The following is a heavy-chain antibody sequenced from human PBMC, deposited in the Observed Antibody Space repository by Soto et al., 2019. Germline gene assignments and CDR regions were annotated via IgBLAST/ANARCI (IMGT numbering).Heavy chain of an antibody. CDR1: GYTFTSYA. V-gene: IGHV1-3*01. Sequence: QVQLVQSGAEVKKPGASVKASCKASGYTFTSYAMHWVRKAPGQRLEWMGWINAGNGNTKYSQKFQGRVTITRDTSASTAYVKLSRLRSEGKAVYYCASSYYGSGNPKDYYYGMDVWGQGTTVTVSS. D-gene: IGHD3-10*01. CDR2: INAGNGNT. CDR3: ASSYYGSGNPKDYYYGMDV. J-gene: IGHJ6*02.